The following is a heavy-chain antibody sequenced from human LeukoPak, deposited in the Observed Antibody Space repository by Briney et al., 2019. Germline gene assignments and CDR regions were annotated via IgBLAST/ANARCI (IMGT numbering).Heavy chain of an antibody. Sequence: GGSLRLSCAASGFTVSSNYMSWVRQAPGKGLEWVSVIYTSGSTYYADSVKGRFTISRDNSKNTLYLQMNSLRAEDTAVYYCAKDLLDPWGQGTLVTVSS. CDR1: GFTVSSNY. D-gene: IGHD2/OR15-2a*01. CDR3: AKDLLDP. V-gene: IGHV3-53*01. J-gene: IGHJ5*02. CDR2: IYTSGST.